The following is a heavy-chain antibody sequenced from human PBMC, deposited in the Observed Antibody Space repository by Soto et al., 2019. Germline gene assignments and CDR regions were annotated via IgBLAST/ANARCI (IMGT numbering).Heavy chain of an antibody. CDR1: GGSISSGGYY. D-gene: IGHD5-18*01. CDR3: ARSRQRGYSYGYYYYYGMDV. V-gene: IGHV4-31*03. J-gene: IGHJ6*02. CDR2: IYYSGST. Sequence: QVQLQESGPGLVKPSQTLSLTCTVSGGSISSGGYYWSWIRQHPGKGLEWIGYIYYSGSTYYNPSLKRRVTISVDTSKNQFSLKLSYVTAADTAVYYCARSRQRGYSYGYYYYYGMDVWGQGTTVTVSS.